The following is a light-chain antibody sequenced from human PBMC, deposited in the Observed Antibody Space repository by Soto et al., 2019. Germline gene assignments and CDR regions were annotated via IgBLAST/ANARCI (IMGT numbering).Light chain of an antibody. CDR2: EVN. V-gene: IGLV2-8*01. J-gene: IGLJ1*01. CDR1: SSDVGYYDS. Sequence: QSALTQPPSASGSRGQSVTISCTGTSSDVGYYDSVSWYQHHPGKAPQAVIYEVNKRPSGVPDRFSGSKSGNTASLTVSGLQPEDEADYYCSSYAGTNNYVFGTGTKVTVL. CDR3: SSYAGTNNYV.